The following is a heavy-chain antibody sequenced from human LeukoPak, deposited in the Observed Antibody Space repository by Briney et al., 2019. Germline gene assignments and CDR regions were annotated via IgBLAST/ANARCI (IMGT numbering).Heavy chain of an antibody. CDR2: LSGSGITT. CDR1: GFTFSNSA. D-gene: IGHD6-19*01. Sequence: PGGSLRLSCAASGFTFSNSAMSWVRQAPGKGLEWVSTLSGSGITTYYADSMKGRFTISRDNSKNALYLQMNSLRAEDTAVYYCAKGIYSGGWSYFDFWGHGTLVTVSS. J-gene: IGHJ4*01. CDR3: AKGIYSGGWSYFDF. V-gene: IGHV3-23*01.